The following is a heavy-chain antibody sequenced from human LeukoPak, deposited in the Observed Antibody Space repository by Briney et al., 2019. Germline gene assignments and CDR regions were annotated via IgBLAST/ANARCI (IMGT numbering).Heavy chain of an antibody. J-gene: IGHJ6*03. CDR3: ARGQRWYSSGWRFYMDV. CDR1: GYTFTSYY. V-gene: IGHV1-46*01. Sequence: ASVKVSCKASGYTFTSYYMHWVRQAPGQGLEWMGIINPSGGSTSYAQKFQGRVTMTRDMSTSTVYMELSSLRAEDTAVYYCARGQRWYSSGWRFYMDVWGKGTTVTVSS. D-gene: IGHD6-19*01. CDR2: INPSGGST.